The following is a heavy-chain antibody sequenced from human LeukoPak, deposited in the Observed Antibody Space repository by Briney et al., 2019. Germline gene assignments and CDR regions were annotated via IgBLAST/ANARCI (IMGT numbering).Heavy chain of an antibody. CDR3: ARSALGYCSSTSCLYAFDI. D-gene: IGHD2-2*01. Sequence: GRVLRRGCAASGLTVSSYAMHWVRQAPGKGLEWVAVISYDGSNKYYADSVKGRFTISRDNSKNTLYLQMNSLRAEDTAVYYCARSALGYCSSTSCLYAFDIWGQGTMVTVSS. CDR1: GLTVSSYA. CDR2: ISYDGSNK. J-gene: IGHJ3*02. V-gene: IGHV3-30*04.